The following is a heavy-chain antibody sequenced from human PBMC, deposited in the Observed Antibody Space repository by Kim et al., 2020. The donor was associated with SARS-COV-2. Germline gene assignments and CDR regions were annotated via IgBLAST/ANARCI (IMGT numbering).Heavy chain of an antibody. Sequence: GGSLRLSCAASGFTFSSYGMHWVRQAPGKGLEWVAVIWYDGSNKYYADSVKGRFTISRDNSKNTLYLQMNSLRAEDTAVYYCAKERKDGGYSYGELDYWGQGTLVTVSS. CDR2: IWYDGSNK. CDR3: AKERKDGGYSYGELDY. CDR1: GFTFSSYG. D-gene: IGHD5-18*01. J-gene: IGHJ4*02. V-gene: IGHV3-33*06.